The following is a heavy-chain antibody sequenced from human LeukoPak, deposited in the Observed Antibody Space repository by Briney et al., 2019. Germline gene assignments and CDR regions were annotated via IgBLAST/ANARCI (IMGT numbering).Heavy chain of an antibody. J-gene: IGHJ4*02. D-gene: IGHD5-18*01. V-gene: IGHV3-74*01. CDR1: GFTFSSYW. CDR2: INNDGSST. CDR3: ARGGGYSYGPLDS. Sequence: GGSLRLSCAASGFTFSSYWMHWVRHAPGKGLVWVSRINNDGSSTNYAYSVKGRFTISRDNAKNTLYLQMNSLRAEDTAVYYCARGGGYSYGPLDSWGQGTLVTVSP.